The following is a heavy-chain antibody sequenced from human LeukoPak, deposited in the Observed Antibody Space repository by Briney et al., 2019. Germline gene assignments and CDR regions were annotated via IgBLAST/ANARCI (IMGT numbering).Heavy chain of an antibody. V-gene: IGHV4-34*01. J-gene: IGHJ4*02. Sequence: PSETLSLTCAVYGGAFSGYYWSWIRQPPGKGLEWIGEINHSGDTKYHPSLKSRISMSVDVSKDQFPLKKTSLTAADTAVYYCARGSRDYNNYEGADYWGQGTLVTVSS. CDR2: INHSGDT. CDR1: GGAFSGYY. CDR3: ARGSRDYNNYEGADY. D-gene: IGHD4-11*01.